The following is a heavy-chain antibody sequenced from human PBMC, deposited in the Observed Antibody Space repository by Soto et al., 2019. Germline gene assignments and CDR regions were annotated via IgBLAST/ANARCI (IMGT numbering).Heavy chain of an antibody. CDR2: ISGGGDRT. Sequence: EVQLLESGGGLVQPGGSLRLSCVGSGFTFINYAMNWVRQTPGKGLEWVSGISGGGDRTFDADSVKGRFTISIDNSKNTVNLQMNSLRADDTAVYYCARKVLGSTSRPDWWYFDLWGRGTLVTVSS. J-gene: IGHJ2*01. V-gene: IGHV3-23*01. CDR3: ARKVLGSTSRPDWWYFDL. D-gene: IGHD3-16*01. CDR1: GFTFINYA.